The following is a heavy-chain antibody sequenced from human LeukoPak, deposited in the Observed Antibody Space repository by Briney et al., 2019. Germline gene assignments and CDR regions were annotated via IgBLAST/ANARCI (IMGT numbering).Heavy chain of an antibody. D-gene: IGHD5-12*01. CDR3: ARGYGAYGHYLDY. V-gene: IGHV5-51*01. Sequence: GESLKISCKGSGYSFTNYWIGWVRQIPGKGLEWIGIICPGDSDTRYSPSFQGQVTISADKFLTSAYLQWSSLKASDTAMYYCARGYGAYGHYLDYWGQGTLVTVSS. CDR2: ICPGDSDT. J-gene: IGHJ4*02. CDR1: GYSFTNYW.